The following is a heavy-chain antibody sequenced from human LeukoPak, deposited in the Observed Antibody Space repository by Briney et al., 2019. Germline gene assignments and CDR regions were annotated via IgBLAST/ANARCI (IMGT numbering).Heavy chain of an antibody. CDR3: ARDRQGYDYVWGSYRKGFAY. D-gene: IGHD3-16*02. CDR2: IYYSGST. V-gene: IGHV4-30-4*01. Sequence: PSETLSLTCTVSGGSISSDSYYWSWIRQPPGKGLEWIGYIYYSGSTYYNPSLKSRLTISVDRSKNQFSLKLSSVTAADTAVYYCARDRQGYDYVWGSYRKGFAYWGQGTLVTVSS. J-gene: IGHJ4*02. CDR1: GGSISSDSYY.